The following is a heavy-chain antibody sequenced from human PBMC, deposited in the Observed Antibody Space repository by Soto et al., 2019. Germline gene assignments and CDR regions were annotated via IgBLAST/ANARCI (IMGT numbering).Heavy chain of an antibody. V-gene: IGHV1-45*02. Sequence: GASVKVSCKASGYTFTDRYLPWVRQAPGQALEWMGWITPFNGNTNYAQKFQARVTITRDRSMSTAYMDLSSLRSEDTAMYYCARSDCGGGSCYPADAFDIWGQGTLVTVSS. CDR2: ITPFNGNT. J-gene: IGHJ3*02. CDR1: GYTFTDRY. D-gene: IGHD2-15*01. CDR3: ARSDCGGGSCYPADAFDI.